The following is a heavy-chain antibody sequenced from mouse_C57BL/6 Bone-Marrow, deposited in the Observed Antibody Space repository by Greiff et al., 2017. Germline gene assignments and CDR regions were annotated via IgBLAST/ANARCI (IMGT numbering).Heavy chain of an antibody. CDR1: GYTFTSYW. CDR2: IHPSDSDT. D-gene: IGHD4-1*01. Sequence: VQLQQPGAELVKPGASVKVSCKASGYTFTSYWMHWVKQRPGQGLEWIGRIHPSDSDTNYNQKFKGKATLAVDTSSTTAYMQLSSLTSEDSAVCYCASTGPYYFDYWGQGTTLTVSS. J-gene: IGHJ2*01. V-gene: IGHV1-74*01. CDR3: ASTGPYYFDY.